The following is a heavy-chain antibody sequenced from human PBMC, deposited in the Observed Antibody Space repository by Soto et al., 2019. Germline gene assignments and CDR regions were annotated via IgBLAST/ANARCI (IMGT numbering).Heavy chain of an antibody. CDR1: GFTFSSYG. CDR3: ATSGSYYVQGDYFDY. Sequence: QVQLVESGGGVVQPGRSLRLSCAASGFTFSSYGMHWVRQAPGKGLEWVAVISYDGSNKYYADSVKGRFTISRDNSKNTLYLQMNSLRAEDMAVYYCATSGSYYVQGDYFDYWGQGTLVTVSS. CDR2: ISYDGSNK. D-gene: IGHD1-26*01. V-gene: IGHV3-30*03. J-gene: IGHJ4*02.